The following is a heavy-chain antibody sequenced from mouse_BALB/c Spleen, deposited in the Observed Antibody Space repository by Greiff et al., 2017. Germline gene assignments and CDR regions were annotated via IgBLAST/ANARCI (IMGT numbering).Heavy chain of an antibody. CDR3: ARDPITTAQYYYAMDY. Sequence: QVHVKQSGPGLVAPSQSLSITCTVSGFSLTSYGVHWVRQPPGKSLEWLGVIWAGGSTNYNSALMSRLSISKDNSKSQVFLKMNSLQTDDTAMYYCARDPITTAQYYYAMDYWGQGTSVTVSS. CDR1: GFSLTSYG. CDR2: IWAGGST. D-gene: IGHD1-1*01. J-gene: IGHJ4*01. V-gene: IGHV2-9*02.